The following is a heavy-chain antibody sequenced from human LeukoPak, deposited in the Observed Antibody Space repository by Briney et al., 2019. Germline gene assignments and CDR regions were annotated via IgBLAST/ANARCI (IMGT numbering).Heavy chain of an antibody. J-gene: IGHJ4*02. CDR3: ARDSPDVQSGSQYYFDY. V-gene: IGHV4-59*01. CDR2: IYYSGST. D-gene: IGHD1-26*01. Sequence: PSETLSLTCTVSRGSISSYYWSWIRQPPGKELEWIGYIYYSGSTNYNPSLKSRVTISVDTSKNQFSLKLSSVPAADTAVYYCARDSPDVQSGSQYYFDYWGQGTLVTVSS. CDR1: RGSISSYY.